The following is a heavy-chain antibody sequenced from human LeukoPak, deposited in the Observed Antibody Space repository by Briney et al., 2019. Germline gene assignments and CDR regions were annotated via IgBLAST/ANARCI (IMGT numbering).Heavy chain of an antibody. V-gene: IGHV4-4*02. CDR1: GDSISGNNW. CDR2: IYHSGST. CDR3: ASTGSWEYYFDY. D-gene: IGHD1-26*01. J-gene: IGHJ4*02. Sequence: SETLSLTCAVSGDSISGNNWWSWVRQPPGKGLEWIGEIYHSGSTTYNPSLKSRATISVDESKNHFSLKLSSVTAADTAVYYCASTGSWEYYFDYWGQGTLVTVSS.